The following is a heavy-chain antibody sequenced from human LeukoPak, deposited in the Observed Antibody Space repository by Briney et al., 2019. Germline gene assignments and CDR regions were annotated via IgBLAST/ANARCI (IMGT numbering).Heavy chain of an antibody. CDR2: ISWNSGSI. CDR3: AKSGPRIAAAGTGWGYYYYGMDV. CDR1: GFTFDDYA. Sequence: GGSLRLSCAASGFTFDDYAMHWVRQAPGKGLEWVSGISWNSGSIGYADSVKGRFTISRDNAKNSLYLQMNSLRAEDTALYYCAKSGPRIAAAGTGWGYYYYGMDVWGQGTTVTVSS. D-gene: IGHD6-13*01. J-gene: IGHJ6*02. V-gene: IGHV3-9*01.